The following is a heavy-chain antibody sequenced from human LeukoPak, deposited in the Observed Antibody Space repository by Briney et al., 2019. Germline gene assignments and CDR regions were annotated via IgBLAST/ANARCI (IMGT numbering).Heavy chain of an antibody. Sequence: PGGSLRLSCAASGFTFSSYWMSWVRQAPGKGLEWVANIKQDGGEKYYVDSVKGRFTISRDNAKNSLYPQMNSLRAEDTAVYYCAREWFGELLEIYWYFDLWGRGTLVTVSS. J-gene: IGHJ2*01. V-gene: IGHV3-7*03. D-gene: IGHD3-10*01. CDR2: IKQDGGEK. CDR1: GFTFSSYW. CDR3: AREWFGELLEIYWYFDL.